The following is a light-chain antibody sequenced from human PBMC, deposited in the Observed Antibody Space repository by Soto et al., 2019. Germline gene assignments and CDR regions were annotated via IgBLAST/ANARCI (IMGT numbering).Light chain of an antibody. J-gene: IGKJ1*01. Sequence: EVVMTQSQATLSVSPGESATLSCRASQSVGSNLAWYQQKPGQPPRLLLYATSTRATGIPARISGSGSGTEFTLTISSLQSEDSAVYYCQQHNDWPRTFGQGTMVDI. CDR3: QQHNDWPRT. V-gene: IGKV3-15*01. CDR1: QSVGSN. CDR2: ATS.